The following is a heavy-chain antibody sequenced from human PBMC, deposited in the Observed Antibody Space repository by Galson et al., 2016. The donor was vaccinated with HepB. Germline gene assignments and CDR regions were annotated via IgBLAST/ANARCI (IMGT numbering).Heavy chain of an antibody. D-gene: IGHD2-15*01. V-gene: IGHV1-8*01. CDR3: ARALSATPPNWFDP. CDR1: GYSFTSYD. CDR2: MNPKSGNT. J-gene: IGHJ5*02. Sequence: SVKVSCKASGYSFTSYDINWVRQATGQRLEWLGWMNPKSGNTGYAQKFQGRVTMTKSTSLSTAYMELTGLTSEDTAVYYCARALSATPPNWFDPWGQGTLVTVSS.